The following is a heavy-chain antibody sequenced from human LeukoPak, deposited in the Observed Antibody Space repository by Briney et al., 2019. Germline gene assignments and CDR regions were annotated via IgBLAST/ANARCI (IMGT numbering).Heavy chain of an antibody. CDR3: ARVGDGYNSYYFDY. J-gene: IGHJ4*02. CDR2: IKQEGSEK. D-gene: IGHD5-24*01. Sequence: GGSLRLSCAASGFTFRSYWMSWVRQAPGKGLEWVANIKQEGSEKYYVDSVKGRFTISSDNAKNSLYLHMNSLRAEDTAVYYCARVGDGYNSYYFDYWGQGTLVTVSS. CDR1: GFTFRSYW. V-gene: IGHV3-7*01.